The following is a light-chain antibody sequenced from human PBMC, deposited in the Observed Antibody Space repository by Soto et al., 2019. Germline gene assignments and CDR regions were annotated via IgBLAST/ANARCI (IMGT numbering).Light chain of an antibody. V-gene: IGKV3-20*01. CDR1: QSVDSTF. CDR3: QRYMSSVT. Sequence: EIVLTQSPGSLSLSPGQRATLSCRASQSVDSTFFAWYQKKPGQAPRLLIYGASKGDTGVPDMFSGSGSGTDLTLTIRSLELEDLAVYSCQRYMSSVTFRQGTKGEI. CDR2: GAS. J-gene: IGKJ1*01.